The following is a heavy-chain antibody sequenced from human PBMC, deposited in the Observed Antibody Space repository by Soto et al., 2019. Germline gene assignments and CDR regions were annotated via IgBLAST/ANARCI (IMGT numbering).Heavy chain of an antibody. D-gene: IGHD5-18*01. CDR3: ARCFHSYGYTYDYGCFVP. CDR2: INHSGST. CDR1: GGSFSGYY. J-gene: IGHJ5*02. V-gene: IGHV4-34*01. Sequence: TETLSLTCAVYGGSFSGYYWSWIRQPPGKGLEWIGEINHSGSTNYNPSLKSRVTISVDTSKNQFSLKLSSVTAADTAVYYCARCFHSYGYTYDYGCFVPCGHPTLVTVSS.